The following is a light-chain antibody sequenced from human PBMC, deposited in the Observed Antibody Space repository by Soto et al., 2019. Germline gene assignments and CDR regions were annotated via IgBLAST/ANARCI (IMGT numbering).Light chain of an antibody. CDR3: CSYAGSNTFYV. CDR1: SSNVGGYNY. CDR2: DVY. J-gene: IGLJ1*01. Sequence: QSALTQPRSVSGSPGQSVTISCTGTSSNVGGYNYVSWYQHHPGKAPKLVIYDVYNRHSGVPDRFSGSKSDNTASLTISGLQSEDEADYYCCSYAGSNTFYVFGTGTKGTVL. V-gene: IGLV2-11*01.